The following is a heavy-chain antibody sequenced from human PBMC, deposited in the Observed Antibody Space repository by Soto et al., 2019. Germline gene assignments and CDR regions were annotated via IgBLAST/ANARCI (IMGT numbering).Heavy chain of an antibody. CDR3: TRGLFSGSSYSGSWYYFDS. Sequence: PSETLSLTCGVSGGSISSTNWWTWVRQTPGKGLEWIGEVYHTGSTKYNPSLRNRVTISLDKSNNKFSLELSSVTAADTAVYYCTRGLFSGSSYSGSWYYFDSWGQGTMVTVSS. D-gene: IGHD1-26*01. V-gene: IGHV4-4*02. J-gene: IGHJ4*02. CDR2: VYHTGST. CDR1: GGSISSTNW.